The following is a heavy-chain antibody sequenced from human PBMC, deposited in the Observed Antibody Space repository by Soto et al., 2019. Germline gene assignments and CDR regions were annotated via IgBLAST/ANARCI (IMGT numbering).Heavy chain of an antibody. CDR1: GGTFSNDI. V-gene: IGHV1-69*08. Sequence: QVQLVQSGAEVKKPGSSVKVSCKTSGGTFSNDIITWVRQAPGQGLEWMGRIIPLLDIANYAQKLQGRVTITADKSTSTAYMELNSLRSEDTAVYYCARDSTIGSTFSGYDAIDYWGQGNLVTVSS. D-gene: IGHD5-12*01. J-gene: IGHJ4*02. CDR3: ARDSTIGSTFSGYDAIDY. CDR2: IIPLLDIA.